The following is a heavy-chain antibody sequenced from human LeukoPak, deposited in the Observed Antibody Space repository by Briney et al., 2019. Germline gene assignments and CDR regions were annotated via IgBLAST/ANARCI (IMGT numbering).Heavy chain of an antibody. CDR2: IIPIFGTA. V-gene: IGHV1-69*05. Sequence: ASVKVSCKASRGTFSSYAISWVRQAPGQGLEWMGGIIPIFGTANYAQKFQGRVTITTDESTSTAYMELSSLRSEDTAVYYCARGGEGPSVVMWTHRPFDIWGQGTMVTVSS. J-gene: IGHJ3*02. CDR3: ARGGEGPSVVMWTHRPFDI. CDR1: RGTFSSYA. D-gene: IGHD3/OR15-3a*01.